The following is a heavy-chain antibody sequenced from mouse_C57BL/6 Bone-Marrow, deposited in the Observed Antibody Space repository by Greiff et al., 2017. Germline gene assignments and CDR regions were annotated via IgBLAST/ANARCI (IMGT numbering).Heavy chain of an antibody. CDR2: ISDGGSYT. Sequence: EVQVVESGGGLVKPGGSLKLSCAASGFTFSSYAMSLVRQTPDKRLEWVATISDGGSYTYYPDNVKGRFTISRDNAKNNLYLQMSHLKSEDTAMYYCARTNWDGIAYWGQGTRVTVSA. D-gene: IGHD4-1*01. CDR3: ARTNWDGIAY. V-gene: IGHV5-4*01. CDR1: GFTFSSYA. J-gene: IGHJ3*01.